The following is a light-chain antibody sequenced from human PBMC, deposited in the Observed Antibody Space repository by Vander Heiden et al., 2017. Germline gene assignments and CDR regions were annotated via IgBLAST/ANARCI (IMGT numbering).Light chain of an antibody. CDR2: GAS. J-gene: IGKJ4*01. Sequence: ETVITQSLATLSLSPGERATLSCRASQSVNSNLAWYQQKPGQAPRLLICGASTRATGIPARFSGSGSGTEFTLTISSLQSEDFAVYYCQQYNNWPLTFGGGTKVEIK. CDR1: QSVNSN. CDR3: QQYNNWPLT. V-gene: IGKV3-15*01.